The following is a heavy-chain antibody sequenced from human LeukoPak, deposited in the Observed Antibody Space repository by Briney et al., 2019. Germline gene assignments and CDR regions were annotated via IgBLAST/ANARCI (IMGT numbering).Heavy chain of an antibody. CDR3: AKGQYYDILTGYYG. J-gene: IGHJ4*02. CDR2: ISYDGSNK. CDR1: GFTFSSYG. V-gene: IGHV3-30*18. Sequence: GGSLRLSCAASGFTFSSYGMHWVRQAPGKGLEWVAVISYDGSNKYYADSVKGRFTISRDNSKNTLYLQMNSLRAEDTAVYYCAKGQYYDILTGYYGWGQGTLVTVSS. D-gene: IGHD3-9*01.